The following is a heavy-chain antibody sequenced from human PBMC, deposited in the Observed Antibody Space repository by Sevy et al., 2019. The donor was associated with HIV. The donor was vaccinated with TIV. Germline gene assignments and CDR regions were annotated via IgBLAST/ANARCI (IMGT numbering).Heavy chain of an antibody. D-gene: IGHD2-2*02. CDR3: ARVQCRSTSCYTGYYYYYMDV. CDR2: IIPVFGTP. V-gene: IGHV1-69*13. Sequence: ASVKVSCKASGGTFSDYAISWVRQAPGQGLEWMGAIIPVFGTPNYAQMFQGRVTITADESTSTAFMELSRLRSDDTAVYFCARVQCRSTSCYTGYYYYYMDVWGEGTTVTVSS. J-gene: IGHJ6*03. CDR1: GGTFSDYA.